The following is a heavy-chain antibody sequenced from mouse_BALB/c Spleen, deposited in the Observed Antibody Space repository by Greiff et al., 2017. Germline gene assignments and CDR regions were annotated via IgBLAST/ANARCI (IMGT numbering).Heavy chain of an antibody. D-gene: IGHD2-4*01. Sequence: DVKLVESGGGLVQPGGSRKLSCAASGFTFSSFGMHWVRQAPEKGLEWVAYISSGSSPIYYADTVKGRFTISRDNPKNTLFLQMTSLRSEDTAMYYCARTTIYYYCNGYFEVWGAGTTVTVSS. CDR2: ISSGSSPI. J-gene: IGHJ1*01. CDR3: ARTTIYYYCNGYFEV. V-gene: IGHV5-17*02. CDR1: GFTFSSFG.